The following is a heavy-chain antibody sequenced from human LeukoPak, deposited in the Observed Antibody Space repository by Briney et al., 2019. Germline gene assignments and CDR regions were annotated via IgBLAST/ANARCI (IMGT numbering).Heavy chain of an antibody. D-gene: IGHD3-10*01. CDR1: GGSISSGGYS. CDR2: IYHSGST. J-gene: IGHJ4*02. V-gene: IGHV4-30-2*01. CDR3: ARGGVTMVRGVIIRGFDY. Sequence: SQTLSLTCAVSGGSISSGGYSWSWIRQPPGKGLEWIGYIYHSGSTYYNPSLKSRATISVDRSKNQFSLKLSSVTAADTAVYYCARGGVTMVRGVIIRGFDYWGQGTLVTVSS.